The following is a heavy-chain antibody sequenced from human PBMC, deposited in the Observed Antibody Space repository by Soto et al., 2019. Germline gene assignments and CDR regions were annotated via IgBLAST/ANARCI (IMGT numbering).Heavy chain of an antibody. D-gene: IGHD3-3*02. J-gene: IGHJ4*02. CDR3: AREVGSASID. Sequence: PSETLSLTCTVSGGSIRSGGHYWSWSRQPPGKGLEWIGYIYYSGSTNYNPSLKSRVTISVDTSKNRFSLKLSSVTAADTAVYYCAREVGSASIDWGQGTLVTVSS. CDR2: IYYSGST. V-gene: IGHV4-61*08. CDR1: GGSIRSGGHY.